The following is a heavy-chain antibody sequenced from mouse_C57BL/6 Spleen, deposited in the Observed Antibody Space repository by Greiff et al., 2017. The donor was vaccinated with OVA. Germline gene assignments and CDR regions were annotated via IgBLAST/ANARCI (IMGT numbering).Heavy chain of an antibody. Sequence: QVQLQQPGAELVRPGSSVKLSCKASGYTFTSYWMHWVKQRPIQGLEWIGNIDPSDSETHYNQKFKDKATLTVDKSSSTAYMQLSSLTSECSAVYYCARSRDYYGSRDWYFDVWGTGTTVTVSS. D-gene: IGHD1-1*01. CDR3: ARSRDYYGSRDWYFDV. CDR1: GYTFTSYW. V-gene: IGHV1-52*01. J-gene: IGHJ1*03. CDR2: IDPSDSET.